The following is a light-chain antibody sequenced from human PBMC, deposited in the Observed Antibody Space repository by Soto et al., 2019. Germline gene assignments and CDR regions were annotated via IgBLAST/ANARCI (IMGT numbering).Light chain of an antibody. Sequence: QSVLTQPASVSGSPGQSITISCTGTSSDVGGYKYVSWYQHHPGKAPKLIIYEVTSRPSGVSNRFSGSKSGNAASLTISGLQAEDEADYYCSSYTSSRTLYVFGTGTKVTVL. J-gene: IGLJ1*01. CDR1: SSDVGGYKY. CDR2: EVT. CDR3: SSYTSSRTLYV. V-gene: IGLV2-14*01.